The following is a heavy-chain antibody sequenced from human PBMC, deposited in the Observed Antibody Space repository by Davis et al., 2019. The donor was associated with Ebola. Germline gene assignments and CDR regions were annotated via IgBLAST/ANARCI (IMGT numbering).Heavy chain of an antibody. J-gene: IGHJ4*02. Sequence: MPSETLSLTCIVSGGSISSSSYYWSWIRQPPGKGLEWIGYIYYSGSTNYNPSLKSRVTISVDTSKNQFSLKLSSVTAADTAVYYCARVVATGVYYFDYWGQGTLVTVSS. CDR3: ARVVATGVYYFDY. D-gene: IGHD5-12*01. V-gene: IGHV4-61*05. CDR1: GGSISSSSYY. CDR2: IYYSGST.